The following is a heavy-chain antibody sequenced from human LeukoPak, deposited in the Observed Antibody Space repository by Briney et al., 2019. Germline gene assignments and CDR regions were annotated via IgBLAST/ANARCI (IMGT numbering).Heavy chain of an antibody. V-gene: IGHV4-59*08. J-gene: IGHJ4*02. CDR3: ARGDLWGYMITFGGVPFDY. CDR1: GGSFGIYY. D-gene: IGHD3-16*01. Sequence: SETLSLTCTVSGGSFGIYYWSWIRQPPGKGLEWIGYINYSGGTNYNPSLKSRVTISVDTSKNQFSLKLSSVTAADTAVYYCARGDLWGYMITFGGVPFDYWGQGTLVTVSS. CDR2: INYSGGT.